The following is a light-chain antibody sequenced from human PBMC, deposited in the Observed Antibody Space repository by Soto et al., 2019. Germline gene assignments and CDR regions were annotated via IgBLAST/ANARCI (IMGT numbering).Light chain of an antibody. CDR1: QDISNY. J-gene: IGKJ5*01. CDR2: DAS. Sequence: MRITHSPSSLSASVGQIVTITCQASQDISNYLNWYQQKPGKAPKLLIYDASNLETGVPSRFSGSGSGTDFTFTISSLQPEDIATYYCQQYDNLPITFGQGTRLEIK. V-gene: IGKV1-33*01. CDR3: QQYDNLPIT.